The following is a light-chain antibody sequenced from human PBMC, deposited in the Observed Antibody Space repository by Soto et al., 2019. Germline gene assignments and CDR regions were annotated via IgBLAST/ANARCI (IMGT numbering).Light chain of an antibody. Sequence: EIVLRQSPDTLSLSPGERATLSCRASESVDDYLAWYQQKPGQAPRLVIYEASNRATGIPARFSGSGSGTDFTLTISRLEPEDFAVYYCQEYDGAPPITFGLGTRLEIK. CDR3: QEYDGAPPIT. J-gene: IGKJ5*01. V-gene: IGKV3-11*01. CDR1: ESVDDY. CDR2: EAS.